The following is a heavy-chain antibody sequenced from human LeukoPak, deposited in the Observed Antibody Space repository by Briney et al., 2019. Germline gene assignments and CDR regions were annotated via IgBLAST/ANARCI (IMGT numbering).Heavy chain of an antibody. CDR2: IYTSGST. J-gene: IGHJ4*02. V-gene: IGHV4-61*02. CDR3: ARDGYNRVQDY. D-gene: IGHD5-24*01. CDR1: GGSISSGSYY. Sequence: SETLSLTCTVSGGSISSGSYYWSWIRQPAGKGLEWIGRIYTSGSTNYNPSLKSRGTISVDTSKNQFSLKLSSVTAADTAVYYCARDGYNRVQDYWGQGTLVTVSS.